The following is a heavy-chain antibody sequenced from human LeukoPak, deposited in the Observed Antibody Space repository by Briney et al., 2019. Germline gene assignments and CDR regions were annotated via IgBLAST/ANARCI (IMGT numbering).Heavy chain of an antibody. Sequence: SVKVSCKASGGTFSSYAISWVRQAPGQGLEWMGRIIPILGIANYAQKFQGRVTITADKSTSTAYMELSSLRSEDTAVYYCARAARDQDAFDIWGQGTMVTVSS. CDR1: GGTFSSYA. CDR3: ARAARDQDAFDI. J-gene: IGHJ3*02. D-gene: IGHD2-2*01. CDR2: IIPILGIA. V-gene: IGHV1-69*04.